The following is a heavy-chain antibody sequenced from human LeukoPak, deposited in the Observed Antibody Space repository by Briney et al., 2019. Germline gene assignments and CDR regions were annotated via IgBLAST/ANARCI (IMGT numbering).Heavy chain of an antibody. V-gene: IGHV1-46*01. D-gene: IGHD1-14*01. CDR2: IDPTGGTT. J-gene: IGHJ3*02. CDR3: ASRIEQAFDI. CDR1: GYTFTNYY. Sequence: ASVKVSCKASGYTFTNYYIHWVRQAPGQGREWMGIIDPTGGTTSSAQKFQDGLTMTRDTSTSTVYMELSSLRSGDTALYYCASRIEQAFDIWGQGTMVTVSS.